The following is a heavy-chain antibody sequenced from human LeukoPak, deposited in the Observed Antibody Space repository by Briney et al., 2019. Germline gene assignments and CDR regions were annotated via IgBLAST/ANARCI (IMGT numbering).Heavy chain of an antibody. CDR1: GGSIRTYY. J-gene: IGHJ4*02. Sequence: PSETLSLTCAVSGGSIRTYYWSWIRQSPGKGLEWIGNFYYSGSTHYNPSLKSRVAILVDTSKNQFSLNLSSVTAADTAVYYCARTPLIVWGSSLLYYFYYWGQGTLVTVSS. V-gene: IGHV4-59*01. CDR3: ARTPLIVWGSSLLYYFYY. CDR2: FYYSGST. D-gene: IGHD3-16*01.